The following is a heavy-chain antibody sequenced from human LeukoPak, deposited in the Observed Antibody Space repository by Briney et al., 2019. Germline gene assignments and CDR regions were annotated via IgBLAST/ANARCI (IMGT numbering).Heavy chain of an antibody. J-gene: IGHJ4*02. Sequence: PGGSLRLSCAASGFSFSNYAMSWVRQAPARGPEWVSRIRGCGETFYADSVKGRFTLSRDDSRNTVYLQLNNLRVEDTAIYYCAKANWVSNADAVWWGQGTQVTVSS. CDR3: AKANWVSNADAVW. CDR2: IRGCGET. D-gene: IGHD1-1*01. CDR1: GFSFSNYA. V-gene: IGHV3-23*01.